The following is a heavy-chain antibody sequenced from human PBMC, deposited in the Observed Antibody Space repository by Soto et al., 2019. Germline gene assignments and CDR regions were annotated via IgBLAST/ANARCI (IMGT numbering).Heavy chain of an antibody. CDR2: INPNSGGT. CDR1: GYTFTGYY. Sequence: GASVKVSCKASGYTFTGYYMHWVRQAPGQGLEWMGWINPNSGGTNYAQKFQGWVTMTRDTSISTAYMELSRLRSDDTAVYYCAREGSITGTTAQSYYYYGMDVWGQGTTVTVSS. D-gene: IGHD1-7*01. J-gene: IGHJ6*02. CDR3: AREGSITGTTAQSYYYYGMDV. V-gene: IGHV1-2*04.